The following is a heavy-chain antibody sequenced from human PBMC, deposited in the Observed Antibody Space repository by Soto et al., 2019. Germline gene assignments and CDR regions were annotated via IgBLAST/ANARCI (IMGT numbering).Heavy chain of an antibody. CDR2: INHSGRV. CDR3: ATRAYDTNGYYRFDP. D-gene: IGHD3-22*01. CDR1: GGSFSGHS. Sequence: SETLSLTCAVYGGSFSGHSWTWIRQSPGKGLEWIGDINHSGRVNYSPSLKSRVTISLDTSKNQFSLTLSAVTAADTAMYYCATRAYDTNGYYRFDPWGQGTLVTVS. J-gene: IGHJ5*01. V-gene: IGHV4-34*01.